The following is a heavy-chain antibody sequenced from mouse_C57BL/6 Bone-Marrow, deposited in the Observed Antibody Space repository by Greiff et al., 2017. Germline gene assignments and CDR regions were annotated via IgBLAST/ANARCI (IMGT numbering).Heavy chain of an antibody. CDR3: ASLYGSSSSFAY. D-gene: IGHD1-1*01. V-gene: IGHV1-64*01. CDR2: IHPNSGST. CDR1: GYTFTSYW. Sequence: VQLQQPGAELVKPGASVKLSCKASGYTFTSYWMHWVKQRPGQGLEWIGMIHPNSGSTNYNEKFKSKATLTVDKSSSTAYMQLSSLTSEDSAVYYCASLYGSSSSFAYWGQGTLVTVSA. J-gene: IGHJ3*01.